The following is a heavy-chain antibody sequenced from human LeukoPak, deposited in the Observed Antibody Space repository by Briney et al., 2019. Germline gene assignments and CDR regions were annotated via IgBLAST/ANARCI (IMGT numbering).Heavy chain of an antibody. J-gene: IGHJ5*02. CDR1: GFTFSSYS. V-gene: IGHV3-48*01. Sequence: GGSLRLSCAASGFTFSSYSMNWVRQAPGKGLEWVSYISSSSSTIYYADSAKGRFTISRDNAKNSLYLQMNSLRAEDTAVYYCARDGLGVGPWGQGTLVTVSS. D-gene: IGHD2-8*01. CDR3: ARDGLGVGP. CDR2: ISSSSSTI.